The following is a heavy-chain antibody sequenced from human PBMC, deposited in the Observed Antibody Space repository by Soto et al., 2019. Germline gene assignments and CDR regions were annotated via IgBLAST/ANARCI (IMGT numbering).Heavy chain of an antibody. V-gene: IGHV4-4*02. D-gene: IGHD3-16*01. CDR3: ASSGGGEDY. CDR2: IYHSGST. Sequence: QVQLQESGPGLVKPSGTLSLSCAVSGGSIISSHWWTWVRQPPGKGLEWIGEIYHSGSTNSNPSLKSRVTISVDTSRNQFSLNLSSVPAADTAVYYCASSGGGEDYWGQGILVTVSS. J-gene: IGHJ4*02. CDR1: GGSIISSHW.